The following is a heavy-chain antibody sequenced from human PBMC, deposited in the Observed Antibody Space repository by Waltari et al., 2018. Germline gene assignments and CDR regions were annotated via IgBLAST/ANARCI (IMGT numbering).Heavy chain of an antibody. J-gene: IGHJ3*02. CDR3: ARVYRGDSSGYSGPTDAFDI. V-gene: IGHV4-38-2*01. Sequence: QVQLQESGPGRVKPSETLSLTCAVSGYSISSGYYWCWIRQPPGTGRGWIGSIYHSGSTYYNPSLKSRVTISVDTSKNQFSLKLSSVTAADTAVYYCARVYRGDSSGYSGPTDAFDIWGQGTMVTVSS. D-gene: IGHD3-22*01. CDR1: GYSISSGYY. CDR2: IYHSGST.